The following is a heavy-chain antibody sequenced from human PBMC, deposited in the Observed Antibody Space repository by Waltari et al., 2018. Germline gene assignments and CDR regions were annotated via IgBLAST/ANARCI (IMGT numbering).Heavy chain of an antibody. CDR2: INPNSGGT. V-gene: IGHV1-2*06. D-gene: IGHD2-21*01. CDR1: GYTFTSYY. CDR3: ASDFRYCGGDCYLF. J-gene: IGHJ4*02. Sequence: QVQLVQSGAEVKKPGASVKVSCKASGYTFTSYYMHWVRQAPGQGLEWMGRINPNSGGTNYAQKFQGRCTMTRDTSLSTAYMELSRLRSDDTAVYYCASDFRYCGGDCYLFWGQGTLVTVSS.